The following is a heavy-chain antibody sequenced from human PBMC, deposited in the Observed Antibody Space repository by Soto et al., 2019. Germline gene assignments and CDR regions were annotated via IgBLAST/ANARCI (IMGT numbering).Heavy chain of an antibody. J-gene: IGHJ4*02. V-gene: IGHV3-74*01. D-gene: IGHD3-22*01. CDR1: GFTFSSYW. CDR2: INSGGSST. CDR3: ARKGHYDSSGYDY. Sequence: GGSLRLSCAASGFTFSSYWMHWVRQAPGKGLEWVSRINSGGSSTSYADSVKGRFTISRDNAKNTLYLQMNSLRAEDTSVYDCARKGHYDSSGYDYWGQGTLVTVSS.